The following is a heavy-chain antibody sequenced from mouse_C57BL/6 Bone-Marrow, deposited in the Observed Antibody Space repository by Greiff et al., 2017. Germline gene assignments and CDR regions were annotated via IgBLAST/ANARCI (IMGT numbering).Heavy chain of an antibody. J-gene: IGHJ2*01. D-gene: IGHD4-1*01. V-gene: IGHV1-55*01. CDR3: ARSDWDGSFDY. Sequence: QVQLQKLGPELVKPGAPVKLPCKLSVYTFTSYWLTWVKQRPGQGLEWIGDLFPGIGSTNYNEKFKSKATLTVDKSSSTAYMQLSSLTSEDSAVYYCARSDWDGSFDYWGQGTTVTVSA. CDR2: LFPGIGST. CDR1: VYTFTSYW.